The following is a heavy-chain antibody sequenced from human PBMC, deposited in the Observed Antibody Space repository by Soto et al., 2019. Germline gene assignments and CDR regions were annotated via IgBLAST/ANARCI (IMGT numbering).Heavy chain of an antibody. Sequence: QVQLVESGGGVVQPGRSLRLSCAASGFTFSSYGMQWVRQAPGKGLEWVALMWYDGRNKYYADSVMGRFTISRDNSKNTLYLQMNSLRTEDTAVYYCARLPCGGDCYMYYFDYWGQGTLVTVSS. V-gene: IGHV3-33*01. J-gene: IGHJ4*02. CDR1: GFTFSSYG. CDR3: ARLPCGGDCYMYYFDY. D-gene: IGHD2-21*02. CDR2: MWYDGRNK.